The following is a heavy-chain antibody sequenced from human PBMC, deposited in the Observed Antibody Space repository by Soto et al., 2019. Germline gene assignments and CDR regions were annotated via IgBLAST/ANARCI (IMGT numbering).Heavy chain of an antibody. Sequence: GSLRLSCAASGFTFSSYAMSWVRQAPGKGLEWVSAISGSGGSTYYADSVKGRFTISRDNSKNTLYLQMNSLRAEDTVLYYCAKGSAYDFGYYYMDVWGKGTTVTVSS. V-gene: IGHV3-23*01. CDR1: GFTFSSYA. CDR3: AKGSAYDFGYYYMDV. CDR2: ISGSGGST. D-gene: IGHD5-12*01. J-gene: IGHJ6*03.